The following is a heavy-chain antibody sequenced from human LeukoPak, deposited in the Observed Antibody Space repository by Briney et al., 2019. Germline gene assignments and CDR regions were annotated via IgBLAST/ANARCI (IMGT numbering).Heavy chain of an antibody. J-gene: IGHJ4*02. CDR3: GTQRDRYQPFAY. Sequence: SETLSLTCTVSGGSISSSSYYWGWIRQPPGKGLEWIGSIYYSGSTYYNPSLKSRVTISVDTSKNQFSLKLSSVTAADTAVYYCGTQRDRYQPFAYWGQGTLVTVSS. CDR2: IYYSGST. V-gene: IGHV4-39*07. D-gene: IGHD2-2*01. CDR1: GGSISSSSYY.